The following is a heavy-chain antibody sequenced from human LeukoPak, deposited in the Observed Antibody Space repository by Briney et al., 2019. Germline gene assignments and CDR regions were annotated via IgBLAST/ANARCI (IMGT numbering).Heavy chain of an antibody. Sequence: GASVKVSCKASGGTFSSYAISWVRQAPGQGLEWMGGIIPIFGTANYAQKFQGRVTITTDESTSTAYMELSSLRSEDTAVYYCARDDCSSTSCYLSGWFDPWGQGTLVTVSS. CDR1: GGTFSSYA. V-gene: IGHV1-69*05. D-gene: IGHD2-2*01. CDR3: ARDDCSSTSCYLSGWFDP. CDR2: IIPIFGTA. J-gene: IGHJ5*02.